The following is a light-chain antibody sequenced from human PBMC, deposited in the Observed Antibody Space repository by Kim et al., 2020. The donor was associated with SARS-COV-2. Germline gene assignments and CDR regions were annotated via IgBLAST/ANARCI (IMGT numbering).Light chain of an antibody. V-gene: IGKV3-15*01. Sequence: EIVMTQSPATLSVSPGERATLSCRASQSVSSNLAWYQQKPGQAPRLPIYGASTRATGIPARFSGSGSGTEFTLTISSLQSEDFAVYYCQQYNNWPPENTFGQGTKLEIK. CDR2: GAS. CDR1: QSVSSN. CDR3: QQYNNWPPENT. J-gene: IGKJ2*01.